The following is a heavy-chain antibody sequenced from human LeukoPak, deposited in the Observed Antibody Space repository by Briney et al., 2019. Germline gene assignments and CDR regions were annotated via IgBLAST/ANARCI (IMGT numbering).Heavy chain of an antibody. Sequence: PSETLSLTCTVSGGSISSYYWNWIRQPPGKGLEWIGFVYYSGSTTYNRSLKSRVTISVDTSKNQFSLKLSSVTAADTAVYYCARRGRQPGGDAFDIWGQGTMVTVSS. CDR1: GGSISSYY. CDR2: VYYSGST. CDR3: ARRGRQPGGDAFDI. D-gene: IGHD1-1*01. V-gene: IGHV4-59*08. J-gene: IGHJ3*02.